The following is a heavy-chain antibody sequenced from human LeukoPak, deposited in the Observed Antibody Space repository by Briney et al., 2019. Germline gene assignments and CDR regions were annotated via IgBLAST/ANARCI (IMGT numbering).Heavy chain of an antibody. D-gene: IGHD3-10*01. CDR2: IKSDGSIT. Sequence: GGSLRLSCAASGFTFSNYWMHWVRQAPGKGLEWVSRIKSDGSITSYADAVKGRFTISRDNAKSTLYLQMNSLRAEDTAVYYCVWLGELARLDPWGQGTPVTVSS. V-gene: IGHV3-74*01. CDR1: GFTFSNYW. J-gene: IGHJ5*02. CDR3: VWLGELARLDP.